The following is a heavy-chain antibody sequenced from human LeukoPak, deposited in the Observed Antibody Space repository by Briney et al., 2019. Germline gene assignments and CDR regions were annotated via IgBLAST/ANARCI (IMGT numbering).Heavy chain of an antibody. CDR2: INHSGST. Sequence: SETLSLTCAVYGGSFSGYYWSWIRQPPGKGLEWIGEINHSGSTNYNPSLKSRVTISVDTSKNQFSLKLSSVTAADTAVYYCARQSRGGYDFDYWGQGTLVTVSS. CDR3: ARQSRGGYDFDY. V-gene: IGHV4-34*01. D-gene: IGHD5-12*01. J-gene: IGHJ4*02. CDR1: GGSFSGYY.